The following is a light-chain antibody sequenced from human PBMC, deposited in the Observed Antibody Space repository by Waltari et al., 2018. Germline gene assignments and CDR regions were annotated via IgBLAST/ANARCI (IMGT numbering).Light chain of an antibody. Sequence: EIVLTQSPATLSLSPGERATLSCRASQSVRNYLAWYQQKPGQAPRLLIYAASNRATCLPARVSGSGSGTDFTLTISSLEPEDFAVYYCQYRGHWPPDASFGPGTKVDIK. CDR1: QSVRNY. V-gene: IGKV3-11*01. CDR3: QYRGHWPPDAS. CDR2: AAS. J-gene: IGKJ3*01.